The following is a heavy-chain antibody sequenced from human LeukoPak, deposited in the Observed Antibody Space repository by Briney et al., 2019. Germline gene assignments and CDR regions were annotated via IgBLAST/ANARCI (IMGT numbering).Heavy chain of an antibody. V-gene: IGHV3-30-3*01. CDR2: ISDDGTFT. CDR3: ARDPYRDAPDYFDY. J-gene: IGHJ4*02. Sequence: TGRSLRLSRAASGFTFSSYAMHWVRQAPGKGLEWVAVISDDGTFTLYGDSVRGRFTISRDSSKNTLYLQMNSLRLEDTAVYYCARDPYRDAPDYFDYWGQGTLVTVSS. CDR1: GFTFSSYA.